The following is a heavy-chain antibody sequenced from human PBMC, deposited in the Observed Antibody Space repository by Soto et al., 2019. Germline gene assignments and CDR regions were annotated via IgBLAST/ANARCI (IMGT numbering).Heavy chain of an antibody. V-gene: IGHV4-34*01. Sequence: SETLSLTCAVYGGSLSGYYWTWIRQTPGRGLEWIGDINHSETTHYNPSLKSRVTISVDTSKNQFSLKLNSVTAAATAVYYCARRCDSSGYWYFDYWGQGTLVTVSS. CDR1: GGSLSGYY. D-gene: IGHD3-22*01. CDR2: INHSETT. J-gene: IGHJ4*02. CDR3: ARRCDSSGYWYFDY.